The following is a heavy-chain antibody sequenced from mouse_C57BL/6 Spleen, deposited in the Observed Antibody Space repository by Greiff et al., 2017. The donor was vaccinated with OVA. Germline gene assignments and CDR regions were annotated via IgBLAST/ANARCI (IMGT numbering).Heavy chain of an antibody. CDR1: GYTFTSYW. CDR2: IDPSDSET. D-gene: IGHD1-1*01. Sequence: QVQLQQPGAELVRPGSSVKLSCKASGYTFTSYWMHWVKQRPIQGLEWIGNIDPSDSETHYNQKFKDKATLTVDKSSSTAYMQLSSLTSEDSAVYYCASSYGSNYFDYWGQGTTRTVSS. CDR3: ASSYGSNYFDY. V-gene: IGHV1-52*01. J-gene: IGHJ2*01.